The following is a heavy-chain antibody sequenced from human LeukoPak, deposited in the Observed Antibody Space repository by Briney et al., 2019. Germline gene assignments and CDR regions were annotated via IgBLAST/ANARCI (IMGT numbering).Heavy chain of an antibody. Sequence: PSETLSLTCTVSGYSISSGYYWAWIRQPPGKGLEWIGSTYHSGSTYYNPSLKSRVTISVDTSKNQFSLKLSSVTAADTAVYDCARGGYYYDSSGYPPFDYWGQGTLVTVSS. D-gene: IGHD3-22*01. V-gene: IGHV4-38-2*02. CDR2: TYHSGST. J-gene: IGHJ4*02. CDR3: ARGGYYYDSSGYPPFDY. CDR1: GYSISSGYY.